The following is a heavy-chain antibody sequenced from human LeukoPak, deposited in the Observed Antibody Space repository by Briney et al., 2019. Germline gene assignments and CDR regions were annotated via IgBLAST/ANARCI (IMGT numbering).Heavy chain of an antibody. V-gene: IGHV1-2*02. CDR1: GYTFAAYY. CDR3: ARATEFDY. CDR2: ITPNSGGT. J-gene: IGHJ4*02. Sequence: GASVKVSCKTSGYTFAAYYIHWVRQAPGQGLEWMGWITPNSGGTNYAQKSQGRVTMTRDTSISTAYMELSILRSDDTAVYYCARATEFDYWGQGTLVTVSS.